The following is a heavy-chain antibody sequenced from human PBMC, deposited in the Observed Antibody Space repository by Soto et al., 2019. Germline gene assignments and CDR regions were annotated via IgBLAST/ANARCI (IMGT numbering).Heavy chain of an antibody. D-gene: IGHD6-19*01. Sequence: GSLRLSCAASGFTFSSYGMHWVRQAPGKGLEWVAVISYDGSNKYYADSVKGRFTISRDNSKNTLYLQMNSLRAEDTAVYYCAKDKWPQQWLVPFDYWGQGTLVTVSS. J-gene: IGHJ4*02. CDR1: GFTFSSYG. CDR2: ISYDGSNK. CDR3: AKDKWPQQWLVPFDY. V-gene: IGHV3-30*18.